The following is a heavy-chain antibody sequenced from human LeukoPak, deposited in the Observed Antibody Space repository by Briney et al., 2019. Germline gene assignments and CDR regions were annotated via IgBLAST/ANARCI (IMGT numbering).Heavy chain of an antibody. CDR3: GLGGWLDY. CDR1: GITFSSYA. CDR2: ISGSGDST. V-gene: IGHV3-23*01. D-gene: IGHD6-19*01. J-gene: IGHJ4*02. Sequence: GGSLRLSCAAAGITFSSYALSWVRQAPGKGLEWVSAISGSGDSTYYADSVKGRFTISRDNAKNSLYLQMNSLRAEDTAVYYCGLGGWLDYWGQGTLVTVSS.